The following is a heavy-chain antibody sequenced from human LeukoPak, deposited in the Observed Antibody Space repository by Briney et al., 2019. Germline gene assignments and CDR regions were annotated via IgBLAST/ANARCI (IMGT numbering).Heavy chain of an antibody. V-gene: IGHV4-61*01. J-gene: IGHJ4*02. Sequence: SETLSLTCTVSGGSVSSGSYYWSWIRQPPGKGLEWIGYMYYSGNTNYNPSLKSRLTTSLDTSKNQFSLKLSSVTAADTAVYYCARGKYYFDYWGQGTLVTVSS. CDR2: MYYSGNT. CDR3: ARGKYYFDY. CDR1: GGSVSSGSYY.